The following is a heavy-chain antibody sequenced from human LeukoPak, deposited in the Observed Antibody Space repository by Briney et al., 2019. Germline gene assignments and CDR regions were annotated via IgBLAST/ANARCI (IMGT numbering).Heavy chain of an antibody. CDR1: GGTFSSYA. J-gene: IGHJ4*02. D-gene: IGHD6-19*01. Sequence: GASVKVSCKASGGTFSSYAISWVRQAPGQGLEWMGRIIPIPGIANYAQKFQGRVTITADKSTSTAYMELSSLRSEDTAVHYCARESVAGQNLDYWGQGTLVTVSS. CDR3: ARESVAGQNLDY. V-gene: IGHV1-69*04. CDR2: IIPIPGIA.